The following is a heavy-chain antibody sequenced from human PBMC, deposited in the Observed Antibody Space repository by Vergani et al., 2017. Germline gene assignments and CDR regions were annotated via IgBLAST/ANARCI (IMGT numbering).Heavy chain of an antibody. CDR1: GGTISSSSYR. V-gene: IGHV4-39*01. Sequence: QVQLQESGPGLVKPSETLSLTCTASGGTISSSSYRWAWLRQPPGKELEWIGSIYYVGNADYNPSLESRVTMSVDTSKNQFSLNLISVTAADTAVYFCARQNGILXYLGDGFRYWLDPWGQGTLVTVSS. CDR3: ARQNGILXYLGDGFRYWLDP. CDR2: IYYVGNA. J-gene: IGHJ5*02. D-gene: IGHD2/OR15-2a*01.